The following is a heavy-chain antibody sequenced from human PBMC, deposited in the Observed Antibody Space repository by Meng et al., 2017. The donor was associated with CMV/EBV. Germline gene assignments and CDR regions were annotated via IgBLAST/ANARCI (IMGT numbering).Heavy chain of an antibody. Sequence: SCEASGFTVSSKYMSWVRQAPGKGLEWVSVIYSGGSTYYADSVKGRFTISRDNSKNTLYLQMNSLRAEDTAVYYCARDRAASYYFDYWGQGTLVTVSS. CDR2: IYSGGST. CDR3: ARDRAASYYFDY. J-gene: IGHJ4*02. V-gene: IGHV3-53*01. D-gene: IGHD6-13*01. CDR1: GFTVSSKY.